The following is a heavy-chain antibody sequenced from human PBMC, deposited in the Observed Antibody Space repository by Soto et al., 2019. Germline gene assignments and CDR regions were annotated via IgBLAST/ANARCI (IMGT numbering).Heavy chain of an antibody. V-gene: IGHV3-33*01. CDR3: ARDHLAVAGTYYYYGMDV. J-gene: IGHJ6*02. CDR2: IWYDGSNK. Sequence: HPGGSLRLSCAASGFTFSSYGMHWVRQAPGKGLEWVAVIWYDGSNKYYADSVKGRFTISRDNSKNTLYLQMNSLRAEDTAVYYCARDHLAVAGTYYYYGMDVWGQGTTVTVSS. D-gene: IGHD6-19*01. CDR1: GFTFSSYG.